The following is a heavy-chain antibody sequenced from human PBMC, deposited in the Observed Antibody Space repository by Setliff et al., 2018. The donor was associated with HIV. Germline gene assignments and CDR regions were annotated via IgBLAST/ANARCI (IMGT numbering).Heavy chain of an antibody. Sequence: VASVKVSCKASGGTFSNYAFSWVRQAPGQGLEWMGGIIPLFGTANYAQNFQGRVTITADASTSTAYMELSSLRSEDTAMYYCARDRHHYDSSGFDAFDLWGQGTMVT. D-gene: IGHD3-22*01. CDR3: ARDRHHYDSSGFDAFDL. CDR2: IIPLFGTA. V-gene: IGHV1-69*13. J-gene: IGHJ3*01. CDR1: GGTFSNYA.